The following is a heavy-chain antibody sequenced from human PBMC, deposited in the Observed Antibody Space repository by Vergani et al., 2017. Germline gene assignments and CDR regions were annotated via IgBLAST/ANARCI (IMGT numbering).Heavy chain of an antibody. V-gene: IGHV4-4*03. J-gene: IGHJ4*02. CDR1: GGSISSSNW. CDR3: ASVYYDYVWGSYRWDY. Sequence: QVQLQESGPGLVKPPGTLSLTCAVSGGSISSSNWWRWVRQPPGKGLEWIGENYQRGRTNYNPSLKSRVTISVEHSTNQFSLKLSSVTAADTAVYYCASVYYDYVWGSYRWDYWGQGTLVTVSS. CDR2: NYQRGRT. D-gene: IGHD3-16*02.